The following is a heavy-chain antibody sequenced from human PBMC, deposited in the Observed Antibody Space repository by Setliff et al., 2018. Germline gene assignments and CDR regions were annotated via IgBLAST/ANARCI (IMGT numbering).Heavy chain of an antibody. V-gene: IGHV4-59*13. Sequence: PSETLSLTCTVSGGSFNTYYWSWIRQTPGKGLEWIGFVYYSGTATYNPSLKSRVTVTVDTSKNQFSLRLNSVTAADTAVYYCARGGTFRYFDFWGQGTPGTVS. CDR1: GGSFNTYY. CDR2: VYYSGTA. CDR3: ARGGTFRYFDF. D-gene: IGHD5-12*01. J-gene: IGHJ4*02.